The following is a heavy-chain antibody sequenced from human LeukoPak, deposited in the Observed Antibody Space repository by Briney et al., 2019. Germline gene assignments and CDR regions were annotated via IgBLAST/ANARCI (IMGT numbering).Heavy chain of an antibody. CDR2: IYYSGST. V-gene: IGHV4-39*07. Sequence: PSETLSLTCTVSGGSISSSSYYWGWIRQPPGKGLEWIGSIYYSGSTYYNPSLKSRVTISVDMSKNQFSLKLSSVTAADTAVYYCARDGYYYGSGADYWGQGTLVTVSS. D-gene: IGHD3-10*01. CDR3: ARDGYYYGSGADY. J-gene: IGHJ4*02. CDR1: GGSISSSSYY.